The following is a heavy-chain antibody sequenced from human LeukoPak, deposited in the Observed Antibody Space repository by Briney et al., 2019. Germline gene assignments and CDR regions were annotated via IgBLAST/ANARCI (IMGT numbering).Heavy chain of an antibody. CDR3: ASLHRVHYDSGGYSDY. CDR2: ISSSGSTI. V-gene: IGHV3-11*04. Sequence: GGSLRLSCAASGFTFSDYYVSWIRQAPGKGLEWVSYISSSGSTIYYADSVKGRFTISRDNAKNSLYLQMNSLRAEDTAVYYCASLHRVHYDSGGYSDYWGQGTLVTVSS. CDR1: GFTFSDYY. D-gene: IGHD3-22*01. J-gene: IGHJ4*02.